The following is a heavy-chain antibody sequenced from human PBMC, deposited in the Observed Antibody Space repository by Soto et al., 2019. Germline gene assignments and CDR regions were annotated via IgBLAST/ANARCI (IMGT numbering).Heavy chain of an antibody. D-gene: IGHD3-10*01. V-gene: IGHV4-34*01. CDR2: INHSGST. Sequence: QVQLQQWGEGLLKPSETLSLTCAVYGGYFSGYYWSWIRQPPGKGLEWIGEINHSGSTNYNPSLKSRVTISVDTSKKQFSLKLSYVTAADTAVYYCARGVYYGSGSYYYYMDVWGKGTTVTVSS. J-gene: IGHJ6*03. CDR3: ARGVYYGSGSYYYYMDV. CDR1: GGYFSGYY.